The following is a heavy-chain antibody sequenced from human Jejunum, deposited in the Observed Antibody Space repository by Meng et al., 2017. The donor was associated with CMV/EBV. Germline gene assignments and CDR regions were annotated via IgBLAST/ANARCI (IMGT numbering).Heavy chain of an antibody. CDR3: ARDLVASLAPDN. J-gene: IGHJ4*02. Sequence: SWAASGFAFSLYAVNWVRQAPGKGLEWVSSIDATSTYIYYADSVEGRFTISRDNARNLSYLHLNSVRADDTAVYFCARDLVASLAPDNWGRGTLVTVSS. V-gene: IGHV3-21*06. D-gene: IGHD2-8*02. CDR1: GFAFSLYA. CDR2: IDATSTYI.